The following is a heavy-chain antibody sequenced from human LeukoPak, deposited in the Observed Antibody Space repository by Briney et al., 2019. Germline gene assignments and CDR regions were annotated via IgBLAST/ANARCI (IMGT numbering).Heavy chain of an antibody. CDR1: GCTFSSYA. D-gene: IGHD2-2*01. Sequence: SVTVSCKASGCTFSSYAISWVRQAPGQGLEWMGRIIPIFGTANYAQKFQGRVTITADKSTSTAYMELSSLRSEDTAVYYCARVVYCSSTSCYNWFDHWGQGTLVTVPS. CDR3: ARVVYCSSTSCYNWFDH. J-gene: IGHJ5*02. CDR2: IIPIFGTA. V-gene: IGHV1-69*06.